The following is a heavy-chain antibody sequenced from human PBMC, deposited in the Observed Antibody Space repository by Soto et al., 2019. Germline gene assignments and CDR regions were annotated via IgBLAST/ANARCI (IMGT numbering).Heavy chain of an antibody. CDR2: ISAYNGNT. J-gene: IGHJ4*02. CDR3: ARDWKSAIAAGLDY. V-gene: IGHV1-18*01. D-gene: IGHD6-25*01. CDR1: GYTFPSCG. Sequence: GASVNVSCKASGYTFPSCGISWVRQAPGQGLEWMGWISAYNGNTNYAQKVQGRVTMTTDTSTNTAYMELRSLRSDDTAVYYCARDWKSAIAAGLDYWGQGTLVTVS.